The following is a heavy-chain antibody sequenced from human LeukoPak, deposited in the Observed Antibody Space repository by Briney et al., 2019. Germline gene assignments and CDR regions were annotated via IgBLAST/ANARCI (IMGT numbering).Heavy chain of an antibody. CDR3: ARASTGYDFWSGYYHFDY. CDR2: IYYSGST. J-gene: IGHJ4*02. V-gene: IGHV4-30-4*08. CDR1: GGSISSGGYY. D-gene: IGHD3-3*01. Sequence: SETLSLTCTVSGGSISSGGYYWSWIRQHPGKGLEWIGYIYYSGSTYYNPSLKSRVTISVDTSKNQFSLKLSSVTAADTAVYYCARASTGYDFWSGYYHFDYWGQGTLVTVSS.